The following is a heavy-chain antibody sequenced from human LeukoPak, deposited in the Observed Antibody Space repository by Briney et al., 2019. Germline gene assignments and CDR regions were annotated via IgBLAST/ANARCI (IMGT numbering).Heavy chain of an antibody. D-gene: IGHD2-21*02. J-gene: IGHJ4*02. CDR3: ARAPPPHIVVVTAMTFDY. V-gene: IGHV4-59*01. CDR2: IYYSGST. CDR1: GGSISSYY. Sequence: SETLSLTCTVSGGSISSYYWSWIRQPPGKGVEWIGYIYYSGSTNYNPSLKSRVTISVDTSKNQFSLKLSSVTAADTAVYYCARAPPPHIVVVTAMTFDYWGRGTLVTVSS.